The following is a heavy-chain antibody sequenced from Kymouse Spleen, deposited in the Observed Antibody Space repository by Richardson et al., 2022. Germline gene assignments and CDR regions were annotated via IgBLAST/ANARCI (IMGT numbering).Heavy chain of an antibody. CDR1: GYTFTSYD. CDR2: MNPNSGNT. D-gene: IGHD2-2*02. V-gene: IGHV1-8*01. J-gene: IGHJ4*02. CDR3: ARAGYCSSTSCPLFDY. Sequence: QVQLVQSGAEVKKPGASVKVSCKASGYTFTSYDINWVRQATGQGLEWMGWMNPNSGNTGYAQKFQGRVTMTRNTSISTAYMELSSLRSEDTAVYYCARAGYCSSTSCPLFDYWGQGTLVTVSS.